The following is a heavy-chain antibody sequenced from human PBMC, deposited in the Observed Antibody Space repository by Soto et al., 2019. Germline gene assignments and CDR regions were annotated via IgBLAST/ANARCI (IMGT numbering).Heavy chain of an antibody. D-gene: IGHD3-3*01. J-gene: IGHJ6*02. CDR1: GFTFDDYA. V-gene: IGHV3-9*01. Sequence: GGSLRLSCAASGFTFDDYAMHWVRQAPGKGLEWVSGISWNSGSIGYADSVKGRFTISRDNAKNSLYLQMNSLRAEDTALYYCAKDTVPYDFWSGYPSYGMDVWGQGTTVTV. CDR3: AKDTVPYDFWSGYPSYGMDV. CDR2: ISWNSGSI.